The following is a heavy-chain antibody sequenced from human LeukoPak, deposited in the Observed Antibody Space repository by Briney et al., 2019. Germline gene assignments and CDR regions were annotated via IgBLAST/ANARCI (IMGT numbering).Heavy chain of an antibody. J-gene: IGHJ4*02. CDR1: GGSISSYY. Sequence: PSETLSLTYTVSGGSISSYYWSWIRQPAGKGLEWIGRIYTSGSTNYNPSLKSRVTMSVDTSKNQFSLKLSSVTAADTAVYYCARDRFYYHHSGYYGFDYWGQGTLVTVSS. V-gene: IGHV4-4*07. D-gene: IGHD3-22*01. CDR2: IYTSGST. CDR3: ARDRFYYHHSGYYGFDY.